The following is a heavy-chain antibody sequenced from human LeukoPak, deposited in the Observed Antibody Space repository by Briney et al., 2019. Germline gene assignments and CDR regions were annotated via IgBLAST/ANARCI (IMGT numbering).Heavy chain of an antibody. CDR3: AKTGAGITIFGVVHDDPDY. V-gene: IGHV3-23*01. CDR2: ISGSGGST. D-gene: IGHD3-3*01. J-gene: IGHJ4*02. Sequence: PGGSLRLSCAASGFTFSDYYMSWIRQAPGKGLEWVSHISGSGGSTYYADSVKGRFTISRDNSKNTLYLQMNSLRAEDTAVYYCAKTGAGITIFGVVHDDPDYWGQGTLVTVSS. CDR1: GFTFSDYY.